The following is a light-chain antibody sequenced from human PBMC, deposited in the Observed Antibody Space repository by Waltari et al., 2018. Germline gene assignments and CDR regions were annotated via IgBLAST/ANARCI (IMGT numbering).Light chain of an antibody. J-gene: IGLJ2*01. CDR3: AAWDDSLSGPV. CDR1: SSHIGSNY. V-gene: IGLV1-47*01. Sequence: QSVLTQPPSASGTPGQRVTISCSGSSSHIGSNYVYWYQQLPGTAPTLLTHGNDQKLSGVLGRFPGSKSGTSASLAISGLRSEDEADYYCAAWDDSLSGPVFGGGTKLTVL. CDR2: GND.